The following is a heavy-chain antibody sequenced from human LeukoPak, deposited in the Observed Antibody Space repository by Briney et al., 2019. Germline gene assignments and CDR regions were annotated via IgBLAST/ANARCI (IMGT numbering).Heavy chain of an antibody. CDR2: ITSSSYFI. J-gene: IGHJ4*02. Sequence: GGSLRLSCAASGFTFSSYWMNWVRQAPGKGLEWISSITSSSYFIYYADSLKGRFTISRDNAKNSLYLQMNSLRAEDTAVYYCARDQYDYFDYWGQGTLVTVSS. CDR3: ARDQYDYFDY. V-gene: IGHV3-21*01. CDR1: GFTFSSYW.